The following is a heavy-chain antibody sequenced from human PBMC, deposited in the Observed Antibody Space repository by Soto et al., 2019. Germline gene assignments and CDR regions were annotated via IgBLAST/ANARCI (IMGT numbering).Heavy chain of an antibody. Sequence: EVQLLESGGGLVQPGGSLRLSCAASGFTFSNYAMSWVRQAPGKGLEWVSAIVGGGDSTYYADSVKGRFTISRDNYKNTLHLQMKRLRAEDTAVYFWAQESRSIAPTVTGYWGQGTLVTVSS. CDR3: AQESRSIAPTVTGY. D-gene: IGHD1-1*01. J-gene: IGHJ4*02. V-gene: IGHV3-23*01. CDR2: IVGGGDST. CDR1: GFTFSNYA.